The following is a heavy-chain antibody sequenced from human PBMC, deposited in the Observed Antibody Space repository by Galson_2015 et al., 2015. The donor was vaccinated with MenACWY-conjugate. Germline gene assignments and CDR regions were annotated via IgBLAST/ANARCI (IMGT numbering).Heavy chain of an antibody. CDR3: ARKRGDTSSRFYFDY. CDR2: ISTNTGNP. CDR1: GYTFTNYP. D-gene: IGHD6-13*01. V-gene: IGHV7-4-1*02. J-gene: IGHJ4*02. Sequence: SLKLSCKASGYTFTNYPINWVRQAPGQGLEWIGGISTNTGNPTFAQGFTGRFIFSWDTSVSTAFLEISSLKAEDTAVYYCARKRGDTSSRFYFDYWGQGSLVTVSS.